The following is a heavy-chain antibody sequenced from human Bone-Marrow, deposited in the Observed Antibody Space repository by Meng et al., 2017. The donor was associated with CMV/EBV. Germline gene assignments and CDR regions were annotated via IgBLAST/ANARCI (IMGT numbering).Heavy chain of an antibody. CDR1: SYA. J-gene: IGHJ4*02. Sequence: SYAMTWARQAPGKGLEWVSVISGSGGSTYYADSVKGRFTISRDNSKNTLYLQMNSLRAEDTAVYYCAKARGAASDFWSGQGYSFDYWGQGTLVTVSS. V-gene: IGHV3-23*01. CDR2: ISGSGGST. CDR3: AKARGAASDFWSGQGYSFDY. D-gene: IGHD3-3*01.